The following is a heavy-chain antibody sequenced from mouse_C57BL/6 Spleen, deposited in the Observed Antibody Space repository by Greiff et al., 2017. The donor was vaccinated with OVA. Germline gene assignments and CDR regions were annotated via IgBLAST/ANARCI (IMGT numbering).Heavy chain of an antibody. Sequence: VKLQESGAELARPGASVKLSCKASGYTFTSYGISWVKQRTGQGLEWIGEIYPRSGNTYYNEKFKGKATLTADKSSSTAYMELRSLTSEDSAVYFCASYDYDVYFDDWGQGTTLTVSS. J-gene: IGHJ2*01. D-gene: IGHD2-4*01. V-gene: IGHV1-81*01. CDR1: GYTFTSYG. CDR2: IYPRSGNT. CDR3: ASYDYDVYFDD.